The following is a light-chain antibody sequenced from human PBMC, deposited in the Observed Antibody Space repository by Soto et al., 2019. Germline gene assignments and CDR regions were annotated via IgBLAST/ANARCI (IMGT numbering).Light chain of an antibody. Sequence: QSVLTQPASVSGSPGQSINISCTGTSSDVGSYNFVSWYQQHPGKAPKLMIYEGSKRPSGVSSRFSGSKSGNTASLTISGLQAEDEADYHCCSYAGSATLYVFGTGTKVTVL. CDR1: SSDVGSYNF. V-gene: IGLV2-23*01. CDR3: CSYAGSATLYV. J-gene: IGLJ1*01. CDR2: EGS.